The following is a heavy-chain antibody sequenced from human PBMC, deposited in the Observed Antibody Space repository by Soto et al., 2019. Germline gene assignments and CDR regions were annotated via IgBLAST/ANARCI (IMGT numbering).Heavy chain of an antibody. Sequence: QVQLQESGPGLVKPSQTLSLTCTVSGGSISSGGYYWSWIRQHPGKGLEWIGYIYYSGSTYYNPSLKSRVTISVDPSKNQFSLKLSSVTAADTAVYYCAREAYYFWSGYPRHDAFDIWGQGTMVTVSS. V-gene: IGHV4-31*03. CDR3: AREAYYFWSGYPRHDAFDI. D-gene: IGHD3-3*01. CDR2: IYYSGST. CDR1: GGSISSGGYY. J-gene: IGHJ3*02.